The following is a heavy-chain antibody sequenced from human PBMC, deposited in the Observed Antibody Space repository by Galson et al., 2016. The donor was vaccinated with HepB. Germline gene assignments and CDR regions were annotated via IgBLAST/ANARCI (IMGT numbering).Heavy chain of an antibody. Sequence: SLRLSCAASSFTFSNYAMHWVRQAPGKGLEWVAAIRYDGSLTYYVDSVKGRFTISRDNSENTMYLQMNSLRAEDTAVYFCARGPSDSDFGSYFDSWGQGALVTVSS. J-gene: IGHJ5*01. CDR2: IRYDGSLT. V-gene: IGHV3-33*01. CDR3: ARGPSDSDFGSYFDS. D-gene: IGHD3-10*01. CDR1: SFTFSNYA.